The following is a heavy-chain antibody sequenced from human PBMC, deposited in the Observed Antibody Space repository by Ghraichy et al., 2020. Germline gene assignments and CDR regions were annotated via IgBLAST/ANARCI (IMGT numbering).Heavy chain of an antibody. CDR3: ARDNDVDKSDAFDI. D-gene: IGHD3-16*01. Sequence: SETLSLTCTVSGGSVSNGAFYWSWIRQPPGKGLEWIGYIYFNGSTNYNPSLNSRVTMSVDTSKNQFSLKVTSVTAADTAVYYFARDNDVDKSDAFDIWGQGTMVTVSS. V-gene: IGHV4-61*08. J-gene: IGHJ3*02. CDR1: GGSVSNGAFY. CDR2: IYFNGST.